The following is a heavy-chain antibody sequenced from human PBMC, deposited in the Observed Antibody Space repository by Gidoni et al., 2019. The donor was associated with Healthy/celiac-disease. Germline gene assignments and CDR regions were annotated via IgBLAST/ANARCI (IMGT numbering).Heavy chain of an antibody. CDR3: AVGPASRFYYYYGMDV. CDR1: GFTFSRYA. V-gene: IGHV3-23*01. CDR2: ISGSGGST. Sequence: EVQLLESGGGLVQPGGSLRLSCAASGFTFSRYAMSWVRQAPGKGLEWVSAISGSGGSTYYADSVKARFTISRDNSKNTLYLQMNSLRAEDTAVYYCAVGPASRFYYYYGMDVWGQGTTVPVSS. J-gene: IGHJ6*02.